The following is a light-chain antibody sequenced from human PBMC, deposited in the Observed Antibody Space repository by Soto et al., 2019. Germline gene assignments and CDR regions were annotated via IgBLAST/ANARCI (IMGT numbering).Light chain of an antibody. J-gene: IGKJ5*01. CDR3: QQSYSTPTSIT. CDR1: QSISSY. V-gene: IGKV1-39*01. CDR2: AAS. Sequence: DIQMTQSPSSLSATVGDRVTITCRASQSISSYLNWYQQKPGKAPKLLIYAASSLQSGVPSRFSGSGSGTDFTLTISSLQPEDFATYYCQQSYSTPTSITFGQGARLE.